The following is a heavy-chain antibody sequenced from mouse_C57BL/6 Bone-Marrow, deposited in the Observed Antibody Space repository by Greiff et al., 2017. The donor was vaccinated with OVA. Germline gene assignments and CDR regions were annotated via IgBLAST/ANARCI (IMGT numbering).Heavy chain of an antibody. J-gene: IGHJ3*01. V-gene: IGHV1-81*01. CDR3: AIDGYYVAY. Sequence: QVQLQQSGAELARPGASVKLSCKASGYTFTSYGISWVKQRPGQGLAWIGEIYPRSGNTYYNEKLKGKATLTADKSSSTAYMELRSLTSEDSAVYFCAIDGYYVAYWGQGTLVTVSA. CDR1: GYTFTSYG. CDR2: IYPRSGNT. D-gene: IGHD2-3*01.